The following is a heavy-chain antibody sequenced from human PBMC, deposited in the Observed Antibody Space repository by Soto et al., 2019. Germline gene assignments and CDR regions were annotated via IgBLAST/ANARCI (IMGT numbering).Heavy chain of an antibody. CDR2: IYYSGST. Sequence: LSLTCTVSGGSISSYYWSWIRQPPGKGLEWIGHIYYSGSTNYNPSLKSRVTISVDTSKNQFSLKLSSVTAADTAVYYCAREKGYDYVWGSYRYYFDYWGQGTLVTVSS. D-gene: IGHD3-16*02. CDR3: AREKGYDYVWGSYRYYFDY. J-gene: IGHJ4*02. V-gene: IGHV4-59*12. CDR1: GGSISSYY.